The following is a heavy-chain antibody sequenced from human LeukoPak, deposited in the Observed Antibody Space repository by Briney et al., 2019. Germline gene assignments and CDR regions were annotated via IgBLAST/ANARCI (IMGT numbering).Heavy chain of an antibody. D-gene: IGHD3-22*01. CDR2: LSPEETNM. V-gene: IGHV3-30*04. CDR1: GFNLSNNP. Sequence: GGSLRLSCVAPGFNLSNNPVHWVRQAPGKRLEWLGFLSPEETNMYADSVKGRFSISRDNSKNTMYMQMNDLRPEDTAVFYCAKEGGSSGHAGYFDNWGQGTLVTVSP. CDR3: AKEGGSSGHAGYFDN. J-gene: IGHJ4*02.